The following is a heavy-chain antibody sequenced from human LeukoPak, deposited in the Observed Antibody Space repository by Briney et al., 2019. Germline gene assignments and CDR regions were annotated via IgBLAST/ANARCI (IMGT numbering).Heavy chain of an antibody. D-gene: IGHD4-23*01. CDR3: RYGGNYWYFDL. CDR2: IYYSGST. Sequence: PSETLSLTCTVSGGSISSSSYYWGWIRQPPGKGLEWIGSIYYSGSTYYNPSLKSRVTISVDTSKNQFSLKLSSVTAADTAVYYCRYGGNYWYFDLWGRGTLVTVSS. CDR1: GGSISSSSYY. V-gene: IGHV4-39*07. J-gene: IGHJ2*01.